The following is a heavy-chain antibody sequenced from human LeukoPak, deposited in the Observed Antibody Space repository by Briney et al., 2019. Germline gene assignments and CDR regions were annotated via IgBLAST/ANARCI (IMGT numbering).Heavy chain of an antibody. CDR2: MNPNSGNT. Sequence: GASVKVSCKASGYTFTRYDINWVRQATGQGLGWMGWMNPNSGNTGYAQKFQGRVTMTRNTSISTAYMELSSLRSEDTAVYYCARSIVATFYSYYYGMDVWGQGTTVTVSS. V-gene: IGHV1-8*01. CDR3: ARSIVATFYSYYYGMDV. CDR1: GYTFTRYD. J-gene: IGHJ6*02. D-gene: IGHD5-12*01.